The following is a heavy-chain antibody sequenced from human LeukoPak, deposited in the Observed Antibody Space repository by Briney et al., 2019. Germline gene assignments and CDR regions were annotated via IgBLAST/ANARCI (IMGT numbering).Heavy chain of an antibody. CDR1: GFTFSSYG. D-gene: IGHD2-21*01. V-gene: IGHV3-23*01. CDR2: ISGSGDST. Sequence: PGGSLRLSCAASGFTFSSYGMTWVRQAPGKGLEWVSAISGSGDSTYYADSVKGRFIISRDNSKNTLYLQMNSLRAEDAAVYFCAKAPVTSCRGAYCYPFDSWGQGTLVTVSS. CDR3: AKAPVTSCRGAYCYPFDS. J-gene: IGHJ4*02.